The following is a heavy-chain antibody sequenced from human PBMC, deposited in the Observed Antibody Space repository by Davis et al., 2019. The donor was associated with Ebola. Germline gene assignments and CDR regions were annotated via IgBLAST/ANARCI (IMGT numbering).Heavy chain of an antibody. CDR2: TYYTSKWFN. J-gene: IGHJ6*04. D-gene: IGHD5-12*01. CDR1: GDSVSGSSGA. V-gene: IGHV6-1*01. CDR3: ARGWLRTGMDV. Sequence: PSETLSLTCAISGDSVSGSSGAWNWIRQSPSRGLEWLGRTYYTSKWFNHYAESVKSRITINPDTSKNQFSLQLNSVTPEDTAVYYCARGWLRTGMDVWGEGTTVTVSS.